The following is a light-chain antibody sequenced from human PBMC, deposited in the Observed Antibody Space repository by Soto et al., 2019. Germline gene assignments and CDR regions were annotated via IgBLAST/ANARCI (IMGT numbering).Light chain of an antibody. V-gene: IGKV1-12*01. CDR2: AAS. Sequence: DNPMTQSPSSVSASVGDRVTITCRASQGISSWLAWYQQKPGKAPKLLIYAASTLQSGVPSRFSGSGSGTDFTLTISSLQSEDFATYYCQQGNSVPPLFTFGPGTKVDIK. CDR1: QGISSW. CDR3: QQGNSVPPLFT. J-gene: IGKJ3*01.